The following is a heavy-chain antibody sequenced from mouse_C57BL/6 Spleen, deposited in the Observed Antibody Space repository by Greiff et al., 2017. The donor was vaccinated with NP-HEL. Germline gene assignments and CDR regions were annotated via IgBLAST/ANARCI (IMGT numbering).Heavy chain of an antibody. CDR1: GYTFTSYN. V-gene: IGHV1-12*01. D-gene: IGHD1-2*01. J-gene: IGHJ4*01. Sequence: QVQLQQSGAELVRPGASVKMSCKASGYTFTSYNVHWVKQTPRQGLEWIGAIYPGNGDTSYNQKFKGKATLTVDKSSSTAYMQLSSLTSEDSAVYFCARCGVTTAPCAMDYWGQGTSVTVSS. CDR3: ARCGVTTAPCAMDY. CDR2: IYPGNGDT.